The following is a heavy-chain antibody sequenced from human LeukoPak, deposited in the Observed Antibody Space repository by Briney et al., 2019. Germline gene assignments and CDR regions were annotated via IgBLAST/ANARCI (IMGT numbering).Heavy chain of an antibody. D-gene: IGHD1-14*01. CDR2: IHYSGST. Sequence: SETLSLTCTVSGGAISSYYWSWIRQPPGKGPEWIGYIHYSGSTNYNPSLKSRVTISVDTSKSHFSLKLSSVTDADTAVYYCARGTTGQYFDLWGRGTLVTVSS. J-gene: IGHJ2*01. CDR3: ARGTTGQYFDL. V-gene: IGHV4-59*01. CDR1: GGAISSYY.